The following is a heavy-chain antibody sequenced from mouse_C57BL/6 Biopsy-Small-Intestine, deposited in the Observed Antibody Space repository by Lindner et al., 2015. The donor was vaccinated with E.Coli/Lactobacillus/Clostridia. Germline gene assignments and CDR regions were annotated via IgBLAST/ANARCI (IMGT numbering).Heavy chain of an antibody. CDR2: IDSGSTTI. Sequence: VQLQESGGGLVKPGGSLKLSCAASGFTFSDYGMHWVRQAPEKGLEWVAYIDSGSTTIYYADTLEGRFTISRDNAKNTLFLQMTSLRSEDTAMYYCSRGTGRGFDYWGQGTTLTVSS. V-gene: IGHV5-17*01. CDR1: GFTFSDYG. J-gene: IGHJ2*01. D-gene: IGHD4-1*01. CDR3: SRGTGRGFDY.